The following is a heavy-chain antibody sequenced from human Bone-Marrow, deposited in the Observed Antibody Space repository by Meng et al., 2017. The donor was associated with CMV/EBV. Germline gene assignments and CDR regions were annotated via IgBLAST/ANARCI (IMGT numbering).Heavy chain of an antibody. Sequence: GESLKISCATSGFIFRSYAMHWVRQAPGKGLEWVAVIWSEGSNKYYADSVRGRFTISRDNSKNTLYLQMDSLRTEDTALYYCAKDPRGFSSSLDYWGQRTLVTVSS. CDR3: AKDPRGFSSSLDY. D-gene: IGHD6-19*01. CDR1: GFIFRSYA. J-gene: IGHJ4*02. V-gene: IGHV3-33*06. CDR2: IWSEGSNK.